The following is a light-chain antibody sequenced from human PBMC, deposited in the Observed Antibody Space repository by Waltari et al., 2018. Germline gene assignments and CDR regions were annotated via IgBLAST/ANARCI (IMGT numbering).Light chain of an antibody. CDR1: QGITNS. J-gene: IGKJ1*01. CDR3: QQYYTPPWT. Sequence: DIQMTQSPSSLSPSVGDRVTITCRASQGITNSLAWYQQKPGKAPKLLLYAASRLESGVPSRFSGSGSGTDYTLTISSLQPEDFATYFCQQYYTPPWTFDQGTKVEIK. CDR2: AAS. V-gene: IGKV1-NL1*01.